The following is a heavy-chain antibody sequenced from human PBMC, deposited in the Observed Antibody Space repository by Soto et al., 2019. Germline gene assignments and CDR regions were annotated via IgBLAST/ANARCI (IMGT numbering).Heavy chain of an antibody. V-gene: IGHV3-23*01. Sequence: EMQLLESGGGLVQPGGSLRDSCAASGFTFIDYGMAWVRQAPGKGLEWVSAISASGANTFYADPVRGRFTVSRDDSKNTVHLQMNSLRAEDTAIYYCAKVRGAVSPDFWGQGTLVTVSS. CDR3: AKVRGAVSPDF. D-gene: IGHD1-26*01. CDR2: ISASGANT. CDR1: GFTFIDYG. J-gene: IGHJ1*01.